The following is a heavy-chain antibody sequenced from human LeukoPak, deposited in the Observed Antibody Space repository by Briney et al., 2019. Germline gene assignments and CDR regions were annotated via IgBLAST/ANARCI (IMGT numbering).Heavy chain of an antibody. J-gene: IGHJ4*02. V-gene: IGHV3-23*01. CDR1: GFTFSSYA. Sequence: PGGSLRLSCAASGFTFSSYAMSRVRQAPGKGLEWVSAISGSGGSTYYADSVKGRFTISRDNSKNTLYLQMNSLRAEDTAVYYCARESGYSYGRFDYWGQGTLVTVSS. D-gene: IGHD5-18*01. CDR2: ISGSGGST. CDR3: ARESGYSYGRFDY.